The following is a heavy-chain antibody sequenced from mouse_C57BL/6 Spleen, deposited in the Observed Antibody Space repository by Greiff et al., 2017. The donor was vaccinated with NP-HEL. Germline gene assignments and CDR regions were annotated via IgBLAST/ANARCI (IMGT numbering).Heavy chain of an antibody. V-gene: IGHV6-6*01. D-gene: IGHD1-1*01. Sequence: EVKVVESGGGLVQPGGSMKLSCAASGFTFSDAWMDWVRQSPEKGLEWVAEIRNKANNHATYYAESVKGRFTISRDDSKSSVYLQMNSLRAEDTGIYYCTGLLRSYAMDYWGQGTSVTVSS. CDR3: TGLLRSYAMDY. CDR2: IRNKANNHAT. CDR1: GFTFSDAW. J-gene: IGHJ4*01.